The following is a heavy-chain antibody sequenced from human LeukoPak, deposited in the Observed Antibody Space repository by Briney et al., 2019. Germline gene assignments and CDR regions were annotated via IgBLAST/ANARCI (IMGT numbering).Heavy chain of an antibody. Sequence: GASVKVSCKASGGTFSSYAISWVRQAPGQGLEWMGRIIPIFGIANYAQKFQGRVTITADKSTSTAYMELSSLRSEDTAVYCCTVAGTGMLAYWGQGTLVTVSS. CDR3: TVAGTGMLAY. D-gene: IGHD6-19*01. V-gene: IGHV1-69*04. CDR1: GGTFSSYA. CDR2: IIPIFGIA. J-gene: IGHJ4*02.